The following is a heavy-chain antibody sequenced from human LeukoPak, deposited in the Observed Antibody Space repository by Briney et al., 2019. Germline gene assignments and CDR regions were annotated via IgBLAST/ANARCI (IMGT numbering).Heavy chain of an antibody. CDR1: GGTFSSYA. CDR3: ARDTIDSSSWFNWFDP. V-gene: IGHV1-69*05. D-gene: IGHD6-13*01. Sequence: SVKVSCKXSGGTFSSYAISWVRQAPGQGLEWMGGIIPIFGTANYAQKFQGRVTITTDESTSTAYMELSSLRSEDTAVYYCARDTIDSSSWFNWFDPWGQGTLVTVSS. CDR2: IIPIFGTA. J-gene: IGHJ5*02.